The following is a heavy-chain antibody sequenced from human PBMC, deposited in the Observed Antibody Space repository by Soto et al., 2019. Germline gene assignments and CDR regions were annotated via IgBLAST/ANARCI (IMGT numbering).Heavy chain of an antibody. Sequence: EVQLVESGGGLVQPGGSLRLSCAASGFTFSSYDMHWVRQATGKGLEWVSAIGTAGDTYYPGSVKGRFTISREHAKNSLYLQMNSLRAGATAVYYCARGIRLWFGEFPCYGMDVWGQGTTVTVSS. CDR2: IGTAGDT. D-gene: IGHD3-10*01. J-gene: IGHJ6*02. CDR3: ARGIRLWFGEFPCYGMDV. V-gene: IGHV3-13*04. CDR1: GFTFSSYD.